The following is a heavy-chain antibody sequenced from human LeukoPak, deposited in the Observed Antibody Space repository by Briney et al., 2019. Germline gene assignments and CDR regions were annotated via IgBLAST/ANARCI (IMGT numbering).Heavy chain of an antibody. CDR3: AKDHSFWVEGIDY. CDR1: GFTFSSYA. D-gene: IGHD2-15*01. V-gene: IGHV3-23*01. Sequence: GGSLRLSCAASGFTFSSYAMSWVRQAPGKGLDWAPAISGSGGSTYYADSVKSRFTISRDDSKNTVHLQMNSLRAEDTAVYYCAKDHSFWVEGIDYWGQGTLVTVSS. CDR2: ISGSGGST. J-gene: IGHJ4*02.